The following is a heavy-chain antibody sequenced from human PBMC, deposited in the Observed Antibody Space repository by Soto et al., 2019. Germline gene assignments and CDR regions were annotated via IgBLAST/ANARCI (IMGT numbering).Heavy chain of an antibody. CDR2: IIPIFGTA. J-gene: IGHJ1*01. CDR1: GGTVSSYA. D-gene: IGHD6-13*01. V-gene: IGHV1-69*13. Sequence: SVKVSCKASGGTVSSYAISWVRQAPGQGLEWMGGIIPIFGTANYAQKFQGRVTITADESTSTAYMELSRLRSEDTAVYYCARPHSYSSSWYGAIGSRAQRNPLPVSA. CDR3: ARPHSYSSSWYGAIGS.